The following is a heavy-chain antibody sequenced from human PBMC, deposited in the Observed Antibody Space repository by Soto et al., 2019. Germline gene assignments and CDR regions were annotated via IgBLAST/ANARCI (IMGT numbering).Heavy chain of an antibody. CDR3: AREDKYYDSSGYSKRPNWFDP. V-gene: IGHV3-30-3*01. D-gene: IGHD3-22*01. J-gene: IGHJ5*02. Sequence: PGGSLRLSCAASGFTFSSCAMHWVRQAPGKGLEWVAVISYDGSNKYYADSVKGRFTISRDNSKNTLYLQMNSLRAEDTAVYYCAREDKYYDSSGYSKRPNWFDPWGQGTLVTVSS. CDR1: GFTFSSCA. CDR2: ISYDGSNK.